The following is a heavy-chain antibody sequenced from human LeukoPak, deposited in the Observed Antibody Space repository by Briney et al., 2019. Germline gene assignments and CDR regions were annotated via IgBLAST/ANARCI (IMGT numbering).Heavy chain of an antibody. V-gene: IGHV3-30-3*01. CDR3: ARGIFGCFDY. Sequence: GGSLRLSCAASGFTFSRYAMHWVRQAPGKGLEWVAVISYDGSNKYYADSVKGRFTISRDNSKNTLYLQMNSLRAEDTAVYYCARGIFGCFDYWGQGTLVTVSS. J-gene: IGHJ4*02. D-gene: IGHD3-3*01. CDR1: GFTFSRYA. CDR2: ISYDGSNK.